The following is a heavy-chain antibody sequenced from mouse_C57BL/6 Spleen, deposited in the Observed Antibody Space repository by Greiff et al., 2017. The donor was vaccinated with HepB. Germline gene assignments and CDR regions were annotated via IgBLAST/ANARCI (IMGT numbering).Heavy chain of an antibody. Sequence: QVQLQQPGAELVRPGSSVKLSCKASGYTFTSYWMDWVKQRPGQGLEWIGNIYPSDSETHYNQKFKDKATLTVDKSSSTAYMQISSLTSEDSAVYYCARRDYDYDRVYFDYWGQGTTLTVSS. CDR1: GYTFTSYW. CDR3: ARRDYDYDRVYFDY. V-gene: IGHV1-61*01. D-gene: IGHD2-4*01. CDR2: IYPSDSET. J-gene: IGHJ2*01.